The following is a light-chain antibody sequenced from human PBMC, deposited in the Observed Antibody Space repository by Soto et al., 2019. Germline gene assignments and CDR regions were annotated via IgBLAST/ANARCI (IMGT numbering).Light chain of an antibody. CDR2: GSY. V-gene: IGKV3-20*01. J-gene: IGKJ2*01. CDR3: QKYGSSPPYS. Sequence: EVVLTQSPGTLSLSPGERATLSCRASQSVSNNYLAWYQQKPGQSPELLIFGSYDRATGIPDRFSGSGSGTDFTLTISSLEPEDFAVYYCQKYGSSPPYSFDQGTKLEIK. CDR1: QSVSNNY.